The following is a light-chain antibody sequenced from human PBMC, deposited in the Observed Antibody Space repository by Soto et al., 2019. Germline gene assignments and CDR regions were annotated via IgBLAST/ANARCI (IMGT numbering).Light chain of an antibody. CDR1: QSVTSSY. CDR2: GAS. V-gene: IGKV3-20*01. CDR3: QQYVTSPLT. Sequence: EIVLTQSPGTLSLSPGERATLSCRASQSVTSSYLAWYQQKPGQAPRLLIYGASTRATGIPDRFSGGGSGTDFTLTISRLEPEDFAVYYCQQYVTSPLTFGGGTKVDI. J-gene: IGKJ4*01.